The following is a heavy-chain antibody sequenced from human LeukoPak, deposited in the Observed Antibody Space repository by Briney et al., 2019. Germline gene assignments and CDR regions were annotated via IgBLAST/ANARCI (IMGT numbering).Heavy chain of an antibody. D-gene: IGHD2-15*01. Sequence: PGGSLRLSCAASGFNFINYWMSWVRQAPGKGLEWVANVKEDGTTKQYGDSVKGRFTISRDNANNSLHLQMDSLRAEDTAVYYCVSQEVVPHWGQGTLVSVSS. V-gene: IGHV3-7*01. J-gene: IGHJ4*02. CDR3: VSQEVVPH. CDR1: GFNFINYW. CDR2: VKEDGTTK.